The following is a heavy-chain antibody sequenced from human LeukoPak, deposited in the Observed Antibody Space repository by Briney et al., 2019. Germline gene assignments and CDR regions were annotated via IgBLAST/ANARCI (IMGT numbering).Heavy chain of an antibody. CDR1: GFSLSTSGVS. J-gene: IGHJ5*02. CDR2: IYWNGDK. Sequence: ESGPTLVNPTQTLTLTCTFSGFSLSTSGVSVGWIRQPPKKALEWLALIYWNGDKRYSPSLRSRLTITKDTSKNQVVLTMTNMDPVDTATYYCARRDGWFDPWGQGTLVTVSS. CDR3: ARRDGWFDP. V-gene: IGHV2-5*01.